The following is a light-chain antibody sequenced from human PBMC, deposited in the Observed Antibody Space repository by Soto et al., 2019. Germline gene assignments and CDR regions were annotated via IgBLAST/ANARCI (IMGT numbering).Light chain of an antibody. CDR1: QGISSA. V-gene: IGKV1-13*02. CDR3: QQFNSYPST. J-gene: IGKJ5*01. CDR2: DAS. Sequence: AIQLTQSPSSLSASVGDRVTITCRASQGISSALAWYQQKPGKAPKLLIYDASSLESGVPSRFSGSGSGTDFTLTISNLQPEDFATYYCQQFNSYPSTFGQGTRLEIK.